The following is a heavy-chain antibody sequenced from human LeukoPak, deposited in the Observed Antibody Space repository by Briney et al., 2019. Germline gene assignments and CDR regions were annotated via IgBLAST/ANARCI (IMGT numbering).Heavy chain of an antibody. J-gene: IGHJ5*02. Sequence: SETLSLTCTVSGGSISSGGYYWSWIRQHPGTGLEWIGYIYYSGSTYYNPSLKSRVTISVDTSKNQFSLKLSSVTAADTAVYYCARHRGEGVLGWFDPWGQGTRVTVSS. V-gene: IGHV4-31*03. CDR2: IYYSGST. D-gene: IGHD3-16*01. CDR3: ARHRGEGVLGWFDP. CDR1: GGSISSGGYY.